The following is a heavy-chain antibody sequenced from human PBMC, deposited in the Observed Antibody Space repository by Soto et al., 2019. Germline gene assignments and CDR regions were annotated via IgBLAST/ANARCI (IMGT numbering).Heavy chain of an antibody. V-gene: IGHV1-69*02. CDR2: IIPILGIA. CDR1: GGTFSSYT. J-gene: IGHJ4*02. Sequence: ASVKVSCKASGGTFSSYTISWVRQAPGQGLEWMGRIIPILGIANYAQKFQGRVTITADKSTSTAYMELSSLRSEDTAVYYCARSGVTSVNTFDYWGQGTLVTVSS. D-gene: IGHD4-4*01. CDR3: ARSGVTSVNTFDY.